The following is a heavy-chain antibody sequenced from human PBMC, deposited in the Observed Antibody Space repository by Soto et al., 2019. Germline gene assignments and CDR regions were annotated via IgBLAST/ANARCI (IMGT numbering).Heavy chain of an antibody. D-gene: IGHD4-17*01. V-gene: IGHV4-30-4*01. CDR3: ARSGDYGAFDY. CDR1: GGSISSGDYK. CDR2: IYYSGYT. J-gene: IGHJ4*02. Sequence: QVQLQESGPGLVKPSQTLSLTCTVSGGSISSGDYKWSWIRQPPGKGLEWIGYIYYSGYTYNNPSLKSRVTISVDTSKNQFSLTLSSVTAAYTAVYYCARSGDYGAFDYWGQGTLVTVSS.